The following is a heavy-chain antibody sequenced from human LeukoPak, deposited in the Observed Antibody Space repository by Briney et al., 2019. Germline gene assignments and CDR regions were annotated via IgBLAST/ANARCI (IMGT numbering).Heavy chain of an antibody. Sequence: PSETLSLTGAVYGGSFSGYYWSWIRQPPGKGLEWIGEINHSGSTNYNPSLKSRVTISVDTSKNQFSLKLSSVTAADTAVYYCARKVAAVNWFDPWGQGTLVTVSS. V-gene: IGHV4-34*01. CDR1: GGSFSGYY. J-gene: IGHJ5*02. D-gene: IGHD6-19*01. CDR3: ARKVAAVNWFDP. CDR2: INHSGST.